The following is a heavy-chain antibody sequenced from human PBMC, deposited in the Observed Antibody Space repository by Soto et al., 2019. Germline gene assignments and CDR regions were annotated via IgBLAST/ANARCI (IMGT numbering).Heavy chain of an antibody. Sequence: QITLKESGPTLVKPTQTLTLTCTFSGFSLSTTGVAVGWIRQPPGKALEWLALIYWDDDKRYSPSLKSRLTITKDTPKNQVVLTLTYMDPMDTATYYCARTYYDILTGYYNPWYFDLWGRGTLVTVSS. CDR1: GFSLSTTGVA. CDR2: IYWDDDK. D-gene: IGHD3-9*01. J-gene: IGHJ2*01. V-gene: IGHV2-5*02. CDR3: ARTYYDILTGYYNPWYFDL.